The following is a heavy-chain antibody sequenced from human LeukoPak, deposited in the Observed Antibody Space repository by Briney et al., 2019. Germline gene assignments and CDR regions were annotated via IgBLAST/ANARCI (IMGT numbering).Heavy chain of an antibody. V-gene: IGHV3-66*01. CDR3: ARALRYFDWLAYGMDV. D-gene: IGHD3-9*01. CDR1: GFTVSSNY. Sequence: GGSLRLSCAASGFTVSSNYMSWVRQAPGKGLEWVSVIYSGGSTYYADSVKGRFTISRDNSKNTLYLQMNSLRAEDTAVYYCARALRYFDWLAYGMDVWGQGTTVTVSS. CDR2: IYSGGST. J-gene: IGHJ6*02.